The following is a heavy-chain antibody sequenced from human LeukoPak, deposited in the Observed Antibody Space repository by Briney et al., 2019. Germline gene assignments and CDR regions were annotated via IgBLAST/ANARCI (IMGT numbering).Heavy chain of an antibody. CDR1: GGSFSSSDW. CDR3: ASERVGGYGMDV. D-gene: IGHD2-15*01. Sequence: SETLSLTCAVSGGSFSSSDWWSWVRQPPGKGLEWIGEISDSGNTKYNPSLKSRVTISVDKSNNQFSLKLNSVTVADTAVYYCASERVGGYGMDVWGQGTTVTVSS. CDR2: ISDSGNT. V-gene: IGHV4-4*02. J-gene: IGHJ6*02.